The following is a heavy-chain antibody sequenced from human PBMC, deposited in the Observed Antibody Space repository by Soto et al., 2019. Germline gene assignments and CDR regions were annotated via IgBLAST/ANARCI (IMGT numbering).Heavy chain of an antibody. V-gene: IGHV3-23*01. CDR1: GFTFSSYT. CDR2: ISGGGSTT. CDR3: AQGRSADSAWYHGDY. D-gene: IGHD6-19*01. J-gene: IGHJ4*02. Sequence: EVQLLESGGGLVQPGGSLRLSCAASGFTFSSYTMNWVRQAPGKGLEWVSVISGGGSTTDYGDSVKGRFTVSRDNSKNMVYLQMPSLRVEDTAVYFCAQGRSADSAWYHGDYGGQGSLVTVSS.